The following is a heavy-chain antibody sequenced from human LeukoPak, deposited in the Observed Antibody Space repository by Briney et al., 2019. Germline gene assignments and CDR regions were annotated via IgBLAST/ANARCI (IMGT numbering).Heavy chain of an antibody. V-gene: IGHV3-74*01. J-gene: IGHJ4*02. CDR2: IESDGGRT. CDR3: AKTSSPFDCFDY. Sequence: RGSLRLSCAASGFTFSHYWMHWVRQAPGKGLVWVSRIESDGGRTDYADSLKGRFTISRDNSKNTLYLQMNSLRAEDTAVYYCAKTSSPFDCFDYWGQASPVTVSS. D-gene: IGHD6-13*01. CDR1: GFTFSHYW.